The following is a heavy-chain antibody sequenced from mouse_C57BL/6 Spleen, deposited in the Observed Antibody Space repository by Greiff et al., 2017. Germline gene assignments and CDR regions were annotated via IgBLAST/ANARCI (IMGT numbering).Heavy chain of an antibody. CDR2: IDPSDSYT. CDR3: ARGGLRGHYFDY. Sequence: VQLQQPGAELVKPGASVKLSCKASGYTFTSYWMQWVKQRPGQGLEWIGEIDPSDSYTNYNQKFKGKATLTVDTSSSTDYMQLSSLTSEDSAVYYCARGGLRGHYFDYWGQGTTLTVSS. D-gene: IGHD2-4*01. CDR1: GYTFTSYW. J-gene: IGHJ2*01. V-gene: IGHV1-50*01.